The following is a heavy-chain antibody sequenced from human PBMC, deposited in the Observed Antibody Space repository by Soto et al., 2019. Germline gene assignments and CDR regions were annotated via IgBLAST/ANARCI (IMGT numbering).Heavy chain of an antibody. Sequence: QAQLEQSGGEVKKPGSSVKVSCKASRVAFSKFIVTWVRQAPGVGLEWVGGIIPVFGTADYAQKFQGRVTSTADESTSTSYMEVNNLRSEDTAVYYCAKVRDSSPMGYYYGMAVWGQGTTVTVSS. CDR2: IIPVFGTA. CDR3: AKVRDSSPMGYYYGMAV. D-gene: IGHD3-22*01. V-gene: IGHV1-69*01. J-gene: IGHJ6*02. CDR1: RVAFSKFI.